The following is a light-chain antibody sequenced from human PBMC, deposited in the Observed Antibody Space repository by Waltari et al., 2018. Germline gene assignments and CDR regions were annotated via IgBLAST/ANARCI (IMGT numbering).Light chain of an antibody. CDR2: KDN. CDR3: QSADSSGAYKV. J-gene: IGLJ1*01. V-gene: IGLV3-25*03. Sequence: YDLPQPPSVPVSPGQTATTTSSGDALPAQYAYCYQQKPGQAPLLVIYKDNQRPSGIPERFSGSTSGTIVTLTISGVQAEDEADYYCQSADSSGAYKVFGTGTKVSVL. CDR1: ALPAQY.